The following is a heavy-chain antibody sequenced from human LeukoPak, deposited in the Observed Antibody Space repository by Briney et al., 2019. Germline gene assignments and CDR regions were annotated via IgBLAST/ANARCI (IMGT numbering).Heavy chain of an antibody. CDR2: ISYDGTNK. CDR3: ARHFGRLSGFDN. J-gene: IGHJ4*02. CDR1: GFILSRYA. Sequence: GGSLRLSCAAPGFILSRYAVPWVRQAPGKGLEWVAIISYDGTNKYYAGSVRGRFTISRDNSKNTLYLQMNRLSADDTAVYYCARHFGRLSGFDNWGQGTLVTVSS. V-gene: IGHV3-30-3*01. D-gene: IGHD3-10*01.